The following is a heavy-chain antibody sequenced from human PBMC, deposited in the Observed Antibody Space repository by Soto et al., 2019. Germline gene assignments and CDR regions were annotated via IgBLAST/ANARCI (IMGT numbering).Heavy chain of an antibody. Sequence: QVQLVQSGAEVKKPGASVKVSCKASGYTFTSYGISWVRQAPGQGLEWMGWISAYNGNTNYAQKLQGRVTMTTDTSTSRADMELRSLRCDDTAVDYCAGAYIVATIGLDYWGQGTLVTVSS. V-gene: IGHV1-18*01. CDR3: AGAYIVATIGLDY. CDR1: GYTFTSYG. J-gene: IGHJ4*02. CDR2: ISAYNGNT. D-gene: IGHD5-12*01.